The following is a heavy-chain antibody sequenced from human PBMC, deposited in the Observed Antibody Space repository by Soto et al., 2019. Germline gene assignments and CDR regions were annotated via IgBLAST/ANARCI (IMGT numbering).Heavy chain of an antibody. CDR1: GFTFSSHG. D-gene: IGHD3-10*01. J-gene: IGHJ6*02. V-gene: IGHV3-48*02. Sequence: SLRLSCAASGFTFSSHGMIWVRQAPGKGLEWVSYNSSTSSTKSYADSVKGRFTISRDNAKNSLYLQMNSLRDEDTAVYYCARRITMVRGPYYYYGMDVWGQGTTVTVSS. CDR3: ARRITMVRGPYYYYGMDV. CDR2: NSSTSSTK.